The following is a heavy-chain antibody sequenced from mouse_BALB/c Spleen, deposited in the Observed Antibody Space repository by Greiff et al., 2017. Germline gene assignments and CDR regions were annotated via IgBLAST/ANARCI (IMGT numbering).Heavy chain of an antibody. V-gene: IGHV1S127*01. CDR1: GYTFTSYW. J-gene: IGHJ2*01. Sequence: QVQLQQPGAELVKPGASVKMSCKASGYTFTSYWMHWVKQRPGQGLEWIGVIDPSDSYTSYNQKFKGKATLTVDTSSSTAYMQLSSLTSEDSAVYYCSNWYYFDYWGQGTTLTVSS. D-gene: IGHD4-1*01. CDR3: SNWYYFDY. CDR2: IDPSDSYT.